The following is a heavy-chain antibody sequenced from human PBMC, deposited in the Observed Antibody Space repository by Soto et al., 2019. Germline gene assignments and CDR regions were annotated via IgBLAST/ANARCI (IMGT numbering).Heavy chain of an antibody. CDR2: ITGSGDYT. V-gene: IGHV3-23*01. Sequence: EVQLLESGGGLVQPGGSLRLSCAASGFTFSNYAMSWVRQAPGKGLEWVSSITGSGDYTYYADSVKGRFTISRDNSKNTLYLQINSLRAEDTAVYYCAKARYYDSTGYLYYFDYWGQGTLVTVSS. D-gene: IGHD3-22*01. CDR3: AKARYYDSTGYLYYFDY. CDR1: GFTFSNYA. J-gene: IGHJ4*02.